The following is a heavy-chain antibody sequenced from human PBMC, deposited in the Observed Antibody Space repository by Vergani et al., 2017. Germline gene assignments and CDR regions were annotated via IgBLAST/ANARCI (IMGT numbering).Heavy chain of an antibody. J-gene: IGHJ6*02. V-gene: IGHV3-7*01. CDR1: GFSLSRFW. Sequence: EVQLVESGGGLVQPGGSLRLSCAASGFSLSRFWMSWVRQAPEKGLEWVAHISPDGSATSYVDSVKGRFTISRDNTKNSLSLQMSGLRVEDTAVYYCAGDRYYLGSGCYPYFYYYGLDVWGQGTAVTVSS. CDR2: ISPDGSAT. CDR3: AGDRYYLGSGCYPYFYYYGLDV. D-gene: IGHD3-10*01.